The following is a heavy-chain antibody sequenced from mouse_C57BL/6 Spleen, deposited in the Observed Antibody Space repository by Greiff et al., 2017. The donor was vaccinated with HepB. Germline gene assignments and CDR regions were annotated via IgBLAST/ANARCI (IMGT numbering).Heavy chain of an antibody. CDR1: GYTFTSYG. D-gene: IGHD1-3*01. Sequence: QVQLQQSGAELARPGASVKLSCKASGYTFTSYGISWVKQRTGQGLEWIGEIYPRSGNTYYNEKFKGKATLTADKSSSTAYMELCSLTSEDSAVYFCARWGDSKVGHFDYWGQGTTLTVSS. V-gene: IGHV1-81*01. CDR3: ARWGDSKVGHFDY. J-gene: IGHJ2*01. CDR2: IYPRSGNT.